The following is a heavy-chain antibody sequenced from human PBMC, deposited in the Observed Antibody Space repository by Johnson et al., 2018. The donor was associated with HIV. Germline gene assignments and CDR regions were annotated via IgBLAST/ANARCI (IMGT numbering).Heavy chain of an antibody. CDR2: ISWDCGST. V-gene: IGHV3-43D*03. J-gene: IGHJ3*02. D-gene: IGHD3-22*01. CDR1: GFTFDDYA. CDR3: AKGLDSRGYVGAFDI. Sequence: VQLVESGGVVVQPGGSLRLSCAASGFTFDDYAMHWVRQAPGKGLEWVSLISWDCGSTYYADSVKGRFTISRDNSKNSLYLQMNSLRAEDTALYYCAKGLDSRGYVGAFDIWGQGTMVTVSS.